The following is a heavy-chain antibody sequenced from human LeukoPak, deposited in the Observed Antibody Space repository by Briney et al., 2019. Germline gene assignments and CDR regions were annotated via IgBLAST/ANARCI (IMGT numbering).Heavy chain of an antibody. J-gene: IGHJ3*02. Sequence: GGSLRLSCAASGFTFSSYAMSWVRQAPGKGLEWVANMKQDGSERYYVDSVKGRFTISRDNAKNSLYLQMNSLRAEDTAVYYCARDGVGAFDIWGQGTMVTVSS. CDR1: GFTFSSYA. CDR2: MKQDGSER. D-gene: IGHD3-10*01. V-gene: IGHV3-7*04. CDR3: ARDGVGAFDI.